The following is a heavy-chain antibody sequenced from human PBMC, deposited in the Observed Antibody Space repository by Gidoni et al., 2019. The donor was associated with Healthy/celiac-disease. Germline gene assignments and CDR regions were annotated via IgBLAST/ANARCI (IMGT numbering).Heavy chain of an antibody. CDR1: GGSLSSRSSY. J-gene: IGHJ4*02. D-gene: IGHD2-15*01. V-gene: IGHV4-39*01. Sequence: QLQLQESGPGLVKPSETLSLTCTVSGGSLSSRSSYWGLIRPPPGKGLEWIGSIYYSGSTYYNPSLKSRVTISVDTSKNQFSLKLSSVTAADTAVYYCARRLGYCSGGSCYGDGDYWGQGTLVTVSS. CDR2: IYYSGST. CDR3: ARRLGYCSGGSCYGDGDY.